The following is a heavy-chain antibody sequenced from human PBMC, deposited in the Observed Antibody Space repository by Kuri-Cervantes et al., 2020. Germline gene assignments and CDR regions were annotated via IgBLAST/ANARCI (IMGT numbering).Heavy chain of an antibody. CDR3: ARAVATYGDYRRNFDY. D-gene: IGHD4-17*01. V-gene: IGHV1-2*02. CDR2: INPESTGT. CDR1: GYSFTDYY. J-gene: IGHJ4*02. Sequence: ASVKVSCKASGYSFTDYYIHWVRQAPGQGLEWMGWINPESTGTNYAETFQGRVTMTRDTSIYTAYMELSSLRSDDTAVYYCARAVATYGDYRRNFDYWGQGTLVTVSS.